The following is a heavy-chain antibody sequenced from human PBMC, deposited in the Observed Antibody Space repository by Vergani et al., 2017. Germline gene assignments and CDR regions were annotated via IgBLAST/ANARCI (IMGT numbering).Heavy chain of an antibody. CDR1: GDSMNTYY. J-gene: IGHJ4*02. Sequence: QVQLQESGPGLVKPSETLSLTCSVSGDSMNTYYWTWIRQPPGKGLEWIGYIYDSGDTKYNPSLKIRVTMSLDTSKNQFSLNLYSVTAADTAVYYWARCALWWPRQIDSWGQGTLVTVSS. V-gene: IGHV4-59*01. D-gene: IGHD2-21*01. CDR2: IYDSGDT. CDR3: ARCALWWPRQIDS.